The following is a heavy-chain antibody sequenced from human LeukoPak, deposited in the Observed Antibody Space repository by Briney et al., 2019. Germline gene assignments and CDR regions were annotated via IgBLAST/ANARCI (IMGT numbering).Heavy chain of an antibody. CDR2: ISSSSSYI. CDR3: ARAYYYDSSGFPKDYYGMDV. V-gene: IGHV3-21*01. J-gene: IGHJ6*02. CDR1: GFTFSSYS. Sequence: GGSLRLSCAASGFTFSSYSMNWVRQAPGKGLEWVSSISSSSSYIYYADSVKGRFTISRDNAKNSLYLQMNSLRAEDTAVYYCARAYYYDSSGFPKDYYGMDVWGQGTTVTVSS. D-gene: IGHD3-22*01.